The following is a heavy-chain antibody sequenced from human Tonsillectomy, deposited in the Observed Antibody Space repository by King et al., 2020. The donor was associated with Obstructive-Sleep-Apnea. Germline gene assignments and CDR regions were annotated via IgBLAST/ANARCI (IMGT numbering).Heavy chain of an antibody. V-gene: IGHV4-30-4*07. J-gene: IGHJ6*02. CDR3: ARVFGDNAEYGRSYGMDV. CDR1: GGSVSSGGYS. D-gene: IGHD2-21*02. CDR2: MYYSGNT. Sequence: VQLQESGPGLVKPSQTLSLTCAVSGGSVSSGGYSWSWIRQPPGKGLEWIGYMYYSGNTYYNPSLKSRITISLDTSKNQFSLKLNSVTAADTAVYYCARVFGDNAEYGRSYGMDVWGQGTTVTVSS.